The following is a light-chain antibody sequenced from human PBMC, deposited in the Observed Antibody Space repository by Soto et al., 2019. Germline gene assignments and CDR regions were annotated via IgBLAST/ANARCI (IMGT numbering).Light chain of an antibody. CDR3: CSYAGSSTYWV. CDR2: EGS. V-gene: IGLV2-23*01. J-gene: IGLJ3*02. CDR1: SSDVGSYNL. Sequence: QSVLTQPASVSGSPGQSITISCTGTSSDVGSYNLVSWYQQHPGKAPKLMIYEGSKRPSGVSNRFSGSKSGNTASLTISGRQAEDEADYYCCSYAGSSTYWVFGGGTKLTVL.